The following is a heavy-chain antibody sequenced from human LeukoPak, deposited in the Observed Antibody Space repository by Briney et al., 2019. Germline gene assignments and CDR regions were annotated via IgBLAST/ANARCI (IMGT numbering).Heavy chain of an antibody. CDR1: GGSISSYY. CDR2: IYYSGST. CDR3: ARSNWNDVGDY. D-gene: IGHD1-1*01. V-gene: IGHV4-30-4*08. Sequence: TSETLSLTCTVSGGSISSYYWSWIRQPPGKGLEWIGYIYYSGSTYYNPSLKSRVTISVDTSKNQFSLKLSSVTAADTAVYYCARSNWNDVGDYWGQGTLVTVSS. J-gene: IGHJ4*02.